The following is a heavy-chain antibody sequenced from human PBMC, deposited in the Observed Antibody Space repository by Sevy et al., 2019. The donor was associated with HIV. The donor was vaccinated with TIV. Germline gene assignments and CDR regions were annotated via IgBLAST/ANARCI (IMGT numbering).Heavy chain of an antibody. CDR2: TYYRSKWYN. J-gene: IGHJ3*02. CDR3: ARGGYDILTGFETDDAFDI. D-gene: IGHD3-9*01. V-gene: IGHV6-1*01. Sequence: SQTLSLTCAISGDSVSSNSAAWNWIRQSPSRGLEWLGRTYYRSKWYNGYAVSVKSRITINPDTSKNQFSLQLNSVTPEDTAVYYCARGGYDILTGFETDDAFDIWGQGTMVTVSS. CDR1: GDSVSSNSAA.